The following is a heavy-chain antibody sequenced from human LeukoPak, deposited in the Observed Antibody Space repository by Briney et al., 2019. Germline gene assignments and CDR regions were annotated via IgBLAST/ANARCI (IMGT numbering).Heavy chain of an antibody. CDR3: ARDSRTTYYDYVWGSYLTFDY. J-gene: IGHJ4*02. V-gene: IGHV4-39*07. CDR1: GGSISSSSYY. CDR2: IYYSGST. D-gene: IGHD3-16*02. Sequence: SETLSLTCTVSGGSISSSSYYWGWIRQPPGKGLEWIGSIYYSGSTYYNPSLKSRVTRSVDTSKNQFSLKLSSVTAADTAVYYCARDSRTTYYDYVWGSYLTFDYWGQGTLVTVSS.